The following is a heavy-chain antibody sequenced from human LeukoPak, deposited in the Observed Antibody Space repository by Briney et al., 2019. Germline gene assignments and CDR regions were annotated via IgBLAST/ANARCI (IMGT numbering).Heavy chain of an antibody. CDR2: VSFGGGT. CDR1: GGSISTDY. Sequence: PSETLSLTCTVSGGSISTDYWSWIRQPPGKGLDWISYVSFGGGTNYNPSLKSRVITSADTSKNQFSLNLTSETAADTAVYYCVRASVESGGAFDIWGQGTMVTVSS. V-gene: IGHV4-59*01. J-gene: IGHJ3*02. CDR3: VRASVESGGAFDI. D-gene: IGHD2-15*01.